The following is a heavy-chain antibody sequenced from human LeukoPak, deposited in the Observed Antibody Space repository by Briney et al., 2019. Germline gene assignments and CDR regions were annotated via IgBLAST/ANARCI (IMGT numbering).Heavy chain of an antibody. CDR2: ISGSGGST. V-gene: IGHV3-23*01. CDR1: GFTFDDYA. J-gene: IGHJ4*02. D-gene: IGHD3-10*01. CDR3: ASSVRGVTKGFDY. Sequence: GGSLRLSCAASGFTFDDYAMHWVRQAPGKGLEWVSAISGSGGSTYYADSVKGRFTISRDNSKNTLYLQMNSLRAEDTAVYYCASSVRGVTKGFDYWGQGTLVTVSS.